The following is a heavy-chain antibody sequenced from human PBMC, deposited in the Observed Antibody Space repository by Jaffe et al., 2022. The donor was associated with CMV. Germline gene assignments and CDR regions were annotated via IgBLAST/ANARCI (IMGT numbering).Heavy chain of an antibody. CDR1: GGSFSGYY. CDR2: INHSGST. Sequence: QVQLQQWGAGLLKPSETLSLTCAVYGGSFSGYYWSWIRQPPGKGLEWIGEINHSGSTNYNPSLKSRVTISVDTSKNQFSLKLSSVTAADTAVYYCARGVRGSITMVRGAIRARYYFDYWGQGTLVTVSS. D-gene: IGHD3-10*01. J-gene: IGHJ4*02. CDR3: ARGVRGSITMVRGAIRARYYFDY. V-gene: IGHV4-34*01.